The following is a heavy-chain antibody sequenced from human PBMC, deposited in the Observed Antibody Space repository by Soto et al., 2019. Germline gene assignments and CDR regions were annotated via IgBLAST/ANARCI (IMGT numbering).Heavy chain of an antibody. V-gene: IGHV1-18*01. J-gene: IGHJ4*02. D-gene: IGHD3-22*01. CDR3: ARSGGPMVVVVKPFDY. CDR1: GYTFTNFG. CDR2: ISPYNGNT. Sequence: QVQLVQSGAEVKKPGASVKVSCKASGYTFTNFGISWVRQAPGQGLEWMGWISPYNGNTNYAQKLQGRVTMTKDTSTSTAYMELRSLRSDDTAVYYCARSGGPMVVVVKPFDYWGQGTLVTVSS.